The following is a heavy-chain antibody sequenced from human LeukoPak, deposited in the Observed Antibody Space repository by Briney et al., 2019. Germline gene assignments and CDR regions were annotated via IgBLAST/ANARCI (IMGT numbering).Heavy chain of an antibody. CDR3: ARTQTPGIAAAGLFFDY. D-gene: IGHD6-13*01. Sequence: GGSLRLSCAASGFTFDDYGMSWVRQTPGKGLESDSGINWNGGRTGCADSVKSRFTISRDNAKNSLYLQMNSLRAEDTALYYCARTQTPGIAAAGLFFDYWGQGTLVTVSS. J-gene: IGHJ4*02. CDR2: INWNGGRT. CDR1: GFTFDDYG. V-gene: IGHV3-20*04.